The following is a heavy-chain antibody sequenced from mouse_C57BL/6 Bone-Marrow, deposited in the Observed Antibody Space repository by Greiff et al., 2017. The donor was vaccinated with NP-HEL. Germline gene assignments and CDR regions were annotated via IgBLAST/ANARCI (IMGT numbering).Heavy chain of an antibody. V-gene: IGHV5-17*01. CDR2: ISSGSSTI. D-gene: IGHD1-1*01. CDR1: GFTFSDYG. Sequence: EVLLVESGGGLVKPGGSLKLSCAASGFTFSDYGMHWVRQAPETGLEWVAYISSGSSTIYYADTVKGRFTISRDNAKNTLFLQMTSLRSEDTAMYYCARGHYGSSSWFAYWGQGTLVTVSA. CDR3: ARGHYGSSSWFAY. J-gene: IGHJ3*01.